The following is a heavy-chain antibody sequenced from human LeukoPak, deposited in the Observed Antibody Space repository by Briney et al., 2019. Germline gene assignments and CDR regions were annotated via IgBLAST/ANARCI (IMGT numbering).Heavy chain of an antibody. CDR3: AKGVTMIVVCIDY. J-gene: IGHJ4*02. V-gene: IGHV3-23*01. CDR1: GFTFSSYA. D-gene: IGHD3-22*01. Sequence: GGSLRLSCAASGFTFSSYAVSWVRQAPGKGLEWVSAISGSGGSTYYADSVKGRFTISRDNSKNTLYLQMNSLRAEDTAVYYCAKGVTMIVVCIDYWGQGTLVTVSS. CDR2: ISGSGGST.